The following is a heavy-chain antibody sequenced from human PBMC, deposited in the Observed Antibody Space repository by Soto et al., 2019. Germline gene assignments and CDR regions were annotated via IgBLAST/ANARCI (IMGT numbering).Heavy chain of an antibody. J-gene: IGHJ4*02. Sequence: SCKTSGYTFAAYYIHWIRQAPGQGLEWMGWINPTSGGTVYAQNFQDRVTMTRDTSISTAYMELRRLNSDDTAVYYCARDPDYGDYWGYFFDSWGQGTPVTVSS. V-gene: IGHV1-2*02. CDR1: GYTFAAYY. CDR3: ARDPDYGDYWGYFFDS. D-gene: IGHD4-17*01. CDR2: INPTSGGT.